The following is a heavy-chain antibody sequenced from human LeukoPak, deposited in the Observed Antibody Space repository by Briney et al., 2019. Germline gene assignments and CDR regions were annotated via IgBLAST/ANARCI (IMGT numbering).Heavy chain of an antibody. CDR2: IYYSGST. CDR3: ARIYGGDVDFDY. CDR1: GGSISSYY. V-gene: IGHV4-59*08. Sequence: SETLSLTCTVSGGSISSYYWSWIRQPPGKGLEWVGYIYYSGSTNYNPSLKSRVTISVDTSKNQFSLKLSSVTAADTAVYFCARIYGGDVDFDYWGQGTLVTVSS. D-gene: IGHD4-23*01. J-gene: IGHJ4*02.